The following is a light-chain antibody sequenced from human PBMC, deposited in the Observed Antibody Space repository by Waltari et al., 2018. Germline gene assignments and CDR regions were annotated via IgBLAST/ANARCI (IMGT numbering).Light chain of an antibody. CDR1: QSLVHRGGNTY. J-gene: IGKJ5*01. CDR2: KVS. Sequence: DAVLTQSPLSLPATLRQPASISCKSSQSLVHRGGNTYLNWFQQRPGQSPRRLIYKVSTRDSGVPDRFSGSGSGTDFTLKISRVEAEDFGVYYCMQGTHWPYTFGQGTRLEIK. V-gene: IGKV2-30*02. CDR3: MQGTHWPYT.